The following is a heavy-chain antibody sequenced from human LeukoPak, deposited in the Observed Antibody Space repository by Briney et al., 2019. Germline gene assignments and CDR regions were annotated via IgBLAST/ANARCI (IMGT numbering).Heavy chain of an antibody. Sequence: ASVKVSCKASGYTFTGHYIHWVRQAPGQGLEWMGWIHPNTGGTKYAQKFQGRVTMTRDTSSSTAYMELSSLRSADAAVYYCASEYKYDSSGANAFDIWGQGTMVTVSS. CDR2: IHPNTGGT. J-gene: IGHJ3*02. V-gene: IGHV1-2*02. CDR3: ASEYKYDSSGANAFDI. CDR1: GYTFTGHY. D-gene: IGHD3-22*01.